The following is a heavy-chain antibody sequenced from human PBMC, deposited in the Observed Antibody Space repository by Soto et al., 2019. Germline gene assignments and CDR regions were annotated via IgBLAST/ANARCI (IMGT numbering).Heavy chain of an antibody. Sequence: GESLKISCKGSGYSFTSYWIGWVRQMPGKGLEWMGIIYPGDSDTRYSPSFQGQVTISADKSISTAYPQWSSLKASDTAMYYCARLQVDTAMVTVPLVGRGDYYYGMDVWGPGPTVTVS. V-gene: IGHV5-51*01. CDR1: GYSFTSYW. CDR2: IYPGDSDT. D-gene: IGHD5-18*01. CDR3: ARLQVDTAMVTVPLVGRGDYYYGMDV. J-gene: IGHJ6*02.